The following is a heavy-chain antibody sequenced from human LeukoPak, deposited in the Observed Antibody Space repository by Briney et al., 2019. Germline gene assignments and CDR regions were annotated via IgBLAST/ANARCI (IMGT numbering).Heavy chain of an antibody. CDR3: ARDQGGIQLWFRY. CDR2: ISYDGSNK. J-gene: IGHJ4*02. Sequence: GGSLRLSCAASGFTFSSYAMHWVSQAPGKGLEGVAVISYDGSNKYYADSVKGRLTISRDNSKNTLYLQMNSLRAEDTAVYYCARDQGGIQLWFRYWGQGTLVTVSS. CDR1: GFTFSSYA. V-gene: IGHV3-30*04. D-gene: IGHD5-18*01.